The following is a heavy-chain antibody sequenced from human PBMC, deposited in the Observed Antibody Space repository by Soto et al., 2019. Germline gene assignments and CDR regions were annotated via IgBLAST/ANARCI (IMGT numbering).Heavy chain of an antibody. CDR1: GASISSYY. CDR2: VHYSGST. J-gene: IGHJ4*02. D-gene: IGHD3-10*01. V-gene: IGHV4-59*12. Sequence: QVQLQESGPGLVKPSETLSLTCTVSGASISSYYWSWIRQSPQKGLEYIGYVHYSGSTNYRPSLRSRVTMSVDRAKNQFSLKLTSVTAADTAVYYCARDNGSGSYRGTYVDWGQGILVTVSS. CDR3: ARDNGSGSYRGTYVD.